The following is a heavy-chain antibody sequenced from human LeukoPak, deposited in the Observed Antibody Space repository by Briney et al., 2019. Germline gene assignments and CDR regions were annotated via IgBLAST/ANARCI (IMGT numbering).Heavy chain of an antibody. D-gene: IGHD3-3*01. CDR2: IKQDGSEK. CDR1: GFTFSSYW. Sequence: GGSLRLSCAASGFTFSSYWMSWVRQAPGKGLEWVANIKQDGSEKYYVDSVKGRFTISRDNAKNSLYLQMNSPRAEDTAVYYCAGEYYDFWSGYYTDNWFDPWGQGTLVTVSS. V-gene: IGHV3-7*01. CDR3: AGEYYDFWSGYYTDNWFDP. J-gene: IGHJ5*02.